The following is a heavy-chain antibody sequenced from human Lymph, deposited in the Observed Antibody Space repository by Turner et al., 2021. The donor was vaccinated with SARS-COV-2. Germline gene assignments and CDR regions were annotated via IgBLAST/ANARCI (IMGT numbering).Heavy chain of an antibody. D-gene: IGHD6-19*01. CDR2: MYYSGNT. V-gene: IGHV4-39*01. CDR3: ARRRQWLVHWYFDL. CDR1: GGSISSTRYC. Sequence: LHLQGPGPGPVRPSEPRSPPAIASGGSISSTRYCWGWRRQPQGQGLVWIWSMYYSGNTNYNPSLKSRVTIAVDKTKNQFSLRLGSVAAADTDVYYCARRRQWLVHWYFDLWGRGTLVTVSS. J-gene: IGHJ2*01.